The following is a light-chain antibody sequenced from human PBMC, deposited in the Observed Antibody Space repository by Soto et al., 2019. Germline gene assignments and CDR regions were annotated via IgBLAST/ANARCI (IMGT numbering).Light chain of an antibody. CDR3: SSYTRSRIYI. V-gene: IGLV2-14*01. CDR1: SSDIGAYNY. J-gene: IGLJ1*01. Sequence: QSALTQPASVSGSPGQSITISCTGTSSDIGAYNYVSWYQHHPGKAPKLIIYEVNNRPSGVSNRFSGSKSGNTASLTISGLQAEDEADYYCSSYTRSRIYIFGNATKVTV. CDR2: EVN.